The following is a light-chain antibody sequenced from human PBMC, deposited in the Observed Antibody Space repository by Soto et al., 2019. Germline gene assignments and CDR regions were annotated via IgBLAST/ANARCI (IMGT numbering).Light chain of an antibody. CDR1: GSDVGFSKF. CDR3: SSYTSSTTWV. V-gene: IGLV2-14*01. Sequence: QSALTQPASVSGSPGQSITISCTGTGSDVGFSKFFSWHQQHPGKAPKLIIYEVSDRPSGVSNRFSGSKSGNTASLTISGLQAEDEADYYCSSYTSSTTWVFGGGTQLTVL. CDR2: EVS. J-gene: IGLJ3*02.